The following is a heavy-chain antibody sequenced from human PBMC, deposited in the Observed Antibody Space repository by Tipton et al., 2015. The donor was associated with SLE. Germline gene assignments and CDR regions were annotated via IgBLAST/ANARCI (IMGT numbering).Heavy chain of an antibody. CDR3: AKVFGPQGDY. J-gene: IGHJ4*02. Sequence: RSLRLSCATSAFTFSRFGMHWVRQAPGKGLEWVAVIWYDGKTTHYADSVRGRFTVSRDNSKNTLYLQMSDLRAEDTALYYCAKVFGPQGDYWGQGTLVTVSS. CDR1: AFTFSRFG. D-gene: IGHD3-3*01. V-gene: IGHV3-33*06. CDR2: IWYDGKTT.